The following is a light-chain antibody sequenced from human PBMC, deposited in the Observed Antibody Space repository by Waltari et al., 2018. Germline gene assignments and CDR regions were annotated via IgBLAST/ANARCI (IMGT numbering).Light chain of an antibody. CDR1: SSNIGANS. CDR2: TNY. CDR3: AAWDDSLNDPV. V-gene: IGLV1-44*01. J-gene: IGLJ3*02. Sequence: QSVLTQPPSASGTPGQSVTISCSGSSSNIGANSVNWYQQLPGMAPQLLIYTNYHRPSGIPDRFSGSKSGASASLAINGLQSEDEADYFCAAWDDSLNDPVFGGGTKLTVL.